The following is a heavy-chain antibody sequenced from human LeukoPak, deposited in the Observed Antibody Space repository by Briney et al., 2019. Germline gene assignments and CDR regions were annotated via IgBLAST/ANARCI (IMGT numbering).Heavy chain of an antibody. V-gene: IGHV3-30*02. CDR3: AKDRGGYGFWSGLES. D-gene: IGHD3-3*01. CDR1: GFTFSIYG. CDR2: IRYDGSNK. Sequence: GGSLGLSCAASGFTFSIYGMHWVRQAPGKGLEGGAFIRYDGSNKNYADSVKGRLTISRDNSKNTVYLQMNSLRAEDTAVYYCAKDRGGYGFWSGLESWGQGTLITVSS. J-gene: IGHJ5*02.